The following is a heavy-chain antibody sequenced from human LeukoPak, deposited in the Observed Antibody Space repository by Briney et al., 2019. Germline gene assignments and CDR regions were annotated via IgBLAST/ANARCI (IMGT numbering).Heavy chain of an antibody. CDR2: IDSDGRDT. D-gene: IGHD3-22*01. CDR3: ASASPPIENYYDSSGHSPFYYYYGMDV. V-gene: IGHV3-74*01. CDR1: GFIFNRYW. Sequence: GGSLRLSCAASGFIFNRYWMHWVRQVPGKGLAWVSCIDSDGRDTSYADFVKGRFTISRDNAKNTLYLQMNSLRVEDTAVYYCASASPPIENYYDSSGHSPFYYYYGMDVWGQGTTVAVSS. J-gene: IGHJ6*02.